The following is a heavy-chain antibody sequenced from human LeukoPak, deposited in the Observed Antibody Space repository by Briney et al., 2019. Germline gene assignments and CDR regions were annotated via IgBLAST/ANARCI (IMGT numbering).Heavy chain of an antibody. V-gene: IGHV3-23*01. D-gene: IGHD5-12*01. CDR1: GFTFSSYA. Sequence: PGGSLRLSCAASGFTFSSYAMSWVRQAPGKGLQWASTVNGGGDTAYYADSVKGRFTISRDNSKNTLYLQMNSLRAEDTAVYYCANELRPRSGYDSPYYGMDVWGQGTTVTVSS. CDR3: ANELRPRSGYDSPYYGMDV. J-gene: IGHJ6*02. CDR2: VNGGGDTA.